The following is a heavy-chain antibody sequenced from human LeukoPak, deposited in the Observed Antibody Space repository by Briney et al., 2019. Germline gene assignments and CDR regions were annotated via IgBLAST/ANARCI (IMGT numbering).Heavy chain of an antibody. D-gene: IGHD1-26*01. CDR3: TRESGAFSPIGL. CDR2: VHLSGAT. J-gene: IGHJ1*01. Sequence: SGTLSLTCAVSGGSITTINWGSWGRQPPGKGLEWIGEVHLSGATNYNLSLESRVSMSIDKSKNHLSLEVTSVTAADTAIYYCTRESGAFSPIGLWGQGTLVTVSS. CDR1: GGSITTINW. V-gene: IGHV4-4*02.